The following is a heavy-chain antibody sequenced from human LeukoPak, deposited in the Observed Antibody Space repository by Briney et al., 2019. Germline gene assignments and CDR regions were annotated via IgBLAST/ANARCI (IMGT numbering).Heavy chain of an antibody. V-gene: IGHV4-39*01. Sequence: PGGSLTLSCAASGFTFSSYAMSWVRQAPGKGLEWIGSIYYSGSTYYNPSLKSRVTISVDTSKNQFSLKLSSVTAADTAVYYCARTTINRIQLWMYYFDYWGQGTLVTVSS. J-gene: IGHJ4*02. CDR1: GFTFSSYA. CDR2: IYYSGST. D-gene: IGHD5-18*01. CDR3: ARTTINRIQLWMYYFDY.